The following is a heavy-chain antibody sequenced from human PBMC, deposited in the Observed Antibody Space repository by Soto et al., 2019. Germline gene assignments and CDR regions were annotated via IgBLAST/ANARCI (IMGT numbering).Heavy chain of an antibody. CDR1: GGSISSYY. V-gene: IGHV4-59*01. CDR2: IDYRGTT. Sequence: SETLSLTCTVSGGSISSYYWSWTPQPPGKVLECVGHIDYRGTTNSKPSLKLRVTISVDTSKNQFSLKLSSVTAADTAGYYCAREAKGGDTAMVTGYWFDPWGQGTLVTVS. CDR3: AREAKGGDTAMVTGYWFDP. J-gene: IGHJ5*02. D-gene: IGHD5-18*01.